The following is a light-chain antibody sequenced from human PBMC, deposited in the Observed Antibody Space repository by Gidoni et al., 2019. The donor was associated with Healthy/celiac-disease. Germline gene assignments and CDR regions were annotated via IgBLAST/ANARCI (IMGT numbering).Light chain of an antibody. V-gene: IGKV3-15*01. J-gene: IGKJ1*01. Sequence: ELVMTQSPATLSVSPGERATLSCRASQSVSSNLAWYQQKPGQAPRLLIYGASTRATGIPARFSGSGSGTEFTLTISSLQSEDFAVYYCQQHNNWPSWTFGQGTQVEIK. CDR2: GAS. CDR3: QQHNNWPSWT. CDR1: QSVSSN.